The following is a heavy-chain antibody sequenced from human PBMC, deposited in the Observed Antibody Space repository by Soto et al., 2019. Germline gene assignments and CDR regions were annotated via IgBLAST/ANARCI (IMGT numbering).Heavy chain of an antibody. CDR3: ARDLYSSGWATYYYYGMDV. V-gene: IGHV4-31*03. CDR2: ISYSGTT. Sequence: SETQSLTCPVSGGSISSGGYFWSWIRQHPGKGLEWIGYISYSGTTYYNPSLKSRVTISVDTSKNQSSLKLSSVTAADTAVYYCARDLYSSGWATYYYYGMDVWGQGTTVTVSS. CDR1: GGSISSGGYF. J-gene: IGHJ6*02. D-gene: IGHD6-19*01.